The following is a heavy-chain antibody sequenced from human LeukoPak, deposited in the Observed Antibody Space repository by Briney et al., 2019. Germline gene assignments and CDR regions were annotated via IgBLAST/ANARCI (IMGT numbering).Heavy chain of an antibody. CDR1: GGSISSNTYY. V-gene: IGHV4-61*05. CDR3: ARGPGDYDILTGPMGYFDY. D-gene: IGHD3-9*01. J-gene: IGHJ4*02. CDR2: IYYSGST. Sequence: PSETLSLTCTVSGGSISSNTYYWGWIRQPPGKGLEWIGYIYYSGSTNYNPSLKSRVTISVDTSKNQFSLKLSSVTAADTAVYYCARGPGDYDILTGPMGYFDYWGQGTLVTVSS.